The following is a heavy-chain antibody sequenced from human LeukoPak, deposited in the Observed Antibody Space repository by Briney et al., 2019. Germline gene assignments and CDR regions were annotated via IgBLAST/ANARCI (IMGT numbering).Heavy chain of an antibody. CDR1: GFTFSSYG. CDR2: ISGSGGST. CDR3: AKDSNYDYVWGSYRNDAFDI. V-gene: IGHV3-23*01. J-gene: IGHJ3*02. D-gene: IGHD3-16*02. Sequence: GGSLRLSCAAAGFTFSSYGMSWVRQAPGKGLEWASAISGSGGSTYYADSVKGRFTISRDNSKNTLYLQMNSLRAEDTAVYYCAKDSNYDYVWGSYRNDAFDIWGQGTMVTVSS.